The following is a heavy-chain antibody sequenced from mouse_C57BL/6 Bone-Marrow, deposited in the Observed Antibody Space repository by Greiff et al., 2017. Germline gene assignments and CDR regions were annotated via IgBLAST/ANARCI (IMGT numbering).Heavy chain of an antibody. CDR1: GISITTGNYR. CDR3: ARDRHYGSSYIYWYFDV. V-gene: IGHV3-5*01. J-gene: IGHJ1*03. Sequence: EVQLQESGPGLVKPSQTVFLTCTVTGISITTGNYRWSWIRQFPGNKLEWIGYIYYSGTITYNPSLTSRTTITRDTPKNQFFLEMNSLTAEDTATYYCARDRHYGSSYIYWYFDVRGTGTTVTVSS. D-gene: IGHD1-1*01. CDR2: IYYSGTI.